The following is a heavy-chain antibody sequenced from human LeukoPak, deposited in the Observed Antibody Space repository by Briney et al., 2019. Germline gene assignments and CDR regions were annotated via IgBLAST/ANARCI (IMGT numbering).Heavy chain of an antibody. CDR1: GYTFTGYY. Sequence: GASVKVSCKASGYTFTGYYMHWVRQAPGQGLEWMGWNNPNSGGTNYAQKFQGRVTMTRDTSISTAYMELSRLRSDDTAVYYCAREEKIYYDSSGYYRDWGQGTLVTVSS. D-gene: IGHD3-22*01. V-gene: IGHV1-2*02. J-gene: IGHJ4*02. CDR3: AREEKIYYDSSGYYRD. CDR2: NNPNSGGT.